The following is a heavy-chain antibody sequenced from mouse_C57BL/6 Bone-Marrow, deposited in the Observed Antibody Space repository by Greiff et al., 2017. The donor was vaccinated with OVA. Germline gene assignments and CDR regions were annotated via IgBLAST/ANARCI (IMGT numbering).Heavy chain of an antibody. CDR2: IHPNSGST. CDR3: ASSFFYYAMDY. V-gene: IGHV1-64*01. Sequence: VQLQQSGAELVKPGASVKLSCKASGYTFTSYWMHWVKQRPGQGLEWIGMIHPNSGSTNYNEKFKSKATLTVDKSSSTAYMQLSSLTSEDSAVYYCASSFFYYAMDYWGQGTSVTVSS. D-gene: IGHD1-2*01. CDR1: GYTFTSYW. J-gene: IGHJ4*01.